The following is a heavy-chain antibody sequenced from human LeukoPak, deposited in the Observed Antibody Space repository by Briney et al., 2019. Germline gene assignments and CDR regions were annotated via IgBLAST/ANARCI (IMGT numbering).Heavy chain of an antibody. CDR1: GGSFSGYY. V-gene: IGHV4-34*01. CDR3: ARGRIKYCSGGSCYSGSGWFDP. CDR2: INHSGST. J-gene: IGHJ5*02. D-gene: IGHD2-15*01. Sequence: SETLSLTCAVYGGSFSGYYWSWIRQPPGKGLEWIGEINHSGSTNYNPSLKSRVTISVDTSKNQFSLKLSSVTAADTAVYYCARGRIKYCSGGSCYSGSGWFDPWGQGTLVTVSA.